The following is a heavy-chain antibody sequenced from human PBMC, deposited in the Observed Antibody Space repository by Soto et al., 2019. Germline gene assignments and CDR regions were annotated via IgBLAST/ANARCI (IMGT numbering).Heavy chain of an antibody. J-gene: IGHJ6*02. CDR3: ARGVLDDYSNYYYYGMDV. CDR2: IYSGGST. Sequence: PGGSLRLSCAASGFTVSSKYMSWVRQAPGKGLEWVSVIYSGGSTYYADSVKGRFTISRDNSKNTLYLQMNSLRAEDTAVYYCARGVLDDYSNYYYYGMDVWGQGTTVTVSS. V-gene: IGHV3-53*01. D-gene: IGHD4-4*01. CDR1: GFTVSSKY.